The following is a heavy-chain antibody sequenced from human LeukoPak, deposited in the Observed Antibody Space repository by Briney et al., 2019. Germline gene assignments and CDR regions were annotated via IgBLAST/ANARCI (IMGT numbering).Heavy chain of an antibody. Sequence: SETLSLTCTVTGGSISSGAYYWSWIRQHPGKGLEWIGYIYHSGTTYYNPPLKSRLTISVEMSKNQLSLKLSSVTAADTAVYYCARARDYYDSSGRRDAFDIWGKGTMVTVSS. CDR1: GGSISSGAYY. V-gene: IGHV4-31*03. CDR2: IYHSGTT. CDR3: ARARDYYDSSGRRDAFDI. J-gene: IGHJ3*02. D-gene: IGHD3-22*01.